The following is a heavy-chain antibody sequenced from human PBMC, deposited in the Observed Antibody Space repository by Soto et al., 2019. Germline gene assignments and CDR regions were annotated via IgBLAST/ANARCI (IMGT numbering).Heavy chain of an antibody. CDR2: ISSSSSYI. CDR3: ARDNRDFWRGYWPQNYYGMDV. Sequence: PGGSLRLSCAASGFTFSSYSMNWVRQAPGKGLEWVSSISSSSSYIYYADSVKGRFTISRDNAKNSLYLQMNSLRAEDTAVYYCARDNRDFWRGYWPQNYYGMDVWGQGTTVTVSS. V-gene: IGHV3-21*01. J-gene: IGHJ6*02. D-gene: IGHD3-3*01. CDR1: GFTFSSYS.